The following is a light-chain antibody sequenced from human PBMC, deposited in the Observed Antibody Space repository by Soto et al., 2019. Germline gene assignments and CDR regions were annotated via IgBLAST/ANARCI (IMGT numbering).Light chain of an antibody. J-gene: IGLJ2*01. Sequence: QSALTQPASVSGSPGQSITISCTGTSSDIGDYTPVSWYQQHPGKAPKLIIYEVSDRPSGVSNRFSGSKSGNTASLTISGLQTEDEADYYCCSYTSISTAAVFGGGTKLTVL. CDR3: CSYTSISTAAV. CDR1: SSDIGDYTP. CDR2: EVS. V-gene: IGLV2-14*01.